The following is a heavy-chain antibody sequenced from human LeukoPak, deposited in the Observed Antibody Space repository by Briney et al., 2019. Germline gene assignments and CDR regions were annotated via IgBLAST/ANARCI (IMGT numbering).Heavy chain of an antibody. V-gene: IGHV4-59*01. CDR1: GGSISGYY. Sequence: SETLSLTCTVSGGSISGYYWSWIRQPPGKGLEWIGYIYYSGSTNYNPSLKSRVTISVDTSKDHFSLKLSSVTAADTAVYYCARGITMIPYTLDYWGQGTLVTVSS. CDR3: ARGITMIPYTLDY. CDR2: IYYSGST. J-gene: IGHJ4*02. D-gene: IGHD3-22*01.